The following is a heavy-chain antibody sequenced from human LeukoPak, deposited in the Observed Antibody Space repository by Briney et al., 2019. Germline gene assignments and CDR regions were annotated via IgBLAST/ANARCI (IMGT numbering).Heavy chain of an antibody. D-gene: IGHD6-13*01. Sequence: ASVKVSCKASGYTFTGYYMHWVRQAPGQGLEWMGWINPNSGGTNYAQKFQGWVTMTRDTSISTAYMELSRLRSDDTAVYYCARASIAAADTGRYFDLWGRGTLVTVSS. V-gene: IGHV1-2*04. CDR1: GYTFTGYY. CDR3: ARASIAAADTGRYFDL. CDR2: INPNSGGT. J-gene: IGHJ2*01.